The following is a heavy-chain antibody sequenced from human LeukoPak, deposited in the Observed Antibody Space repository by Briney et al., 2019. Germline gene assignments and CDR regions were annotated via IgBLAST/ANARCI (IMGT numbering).Heavy chain of an antibody. D-gene: IGHD6-6*01. Sequence: GGSLILSCAASGFTFSSHAMSWVRQAPGKGLEWVSAISGSGGSTYYADSVKGRFTISRDKSKNTLYLQMTSLRDDDTAVYYCARDSAHSSDFWGQGTLVTVSS. CDR3: ARDSAHSSDF. V-gene: IGHV3-23*01. CDR1: GFTFSSHA. J-gene: IGHJ4*02. CDR2: ISGSGGST.